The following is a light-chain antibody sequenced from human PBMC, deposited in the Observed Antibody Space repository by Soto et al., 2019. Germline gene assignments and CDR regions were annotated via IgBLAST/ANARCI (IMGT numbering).Light chain of an antibody. CDR1: SNDVGIYNY. J-gene: IGLJ3*02. V-gene: IGLV2-14*01. CDR2: EVT. Sequence: QSALTQPASVSGSPGQSITISCTGTSNDVGIYNYVSWYQQHPGKAPKLMIYEVTNRPSGVSDRFSGSKSDNTASLTISGLQAEDEADYYCSSYTISSXXVFGGGTXLT. CDR3: SSYTISSXXV.